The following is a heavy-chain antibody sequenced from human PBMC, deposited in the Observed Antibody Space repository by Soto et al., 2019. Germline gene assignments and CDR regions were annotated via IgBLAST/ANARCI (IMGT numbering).Heavy chain of an antibody. J-gene: IGHJ3*02. CDR3: ARADIGDVPGIAAAMYAFDI. D-gene: IGHD6-25*01. CDR1: GFTFSSYA. V-gene: IGHV3-30-3*01. Sequence: GGSLRLSCAASGFTFSSYAMHWVRQAPGKGLEWVAVISYDGSNKYYADSVKGRFTISRDNSKNTLYLQMNSLRAEDTAVYYCARADIGDVPGIAAAMYAFDIWGQGTMVTVSS. CDR2: ISYDGSNK.